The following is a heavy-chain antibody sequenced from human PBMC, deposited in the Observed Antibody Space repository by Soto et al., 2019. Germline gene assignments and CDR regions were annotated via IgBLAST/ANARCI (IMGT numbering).Heavy chain of an antibody. CDR2: IYYSGST. CDR1: GGSISSGDYY. Sequence: PSETLSLTCTVSGGSISSGDYYWSWIRQPPGKGLEWIGYIYYSGSTYYNPSLKSRVTISVDTSKNQFSLKLSSVTAADTAVYYCARARITFFGVVIGVGYYYSGMAVWVKGTTVPVSS. V-gene: IGHV4-30-4*01. J-gene: IGHJ6*04. D-gene: IGHD3-3*01. CDR3: ARARITFFGVVIGVGYYYSGMAV.